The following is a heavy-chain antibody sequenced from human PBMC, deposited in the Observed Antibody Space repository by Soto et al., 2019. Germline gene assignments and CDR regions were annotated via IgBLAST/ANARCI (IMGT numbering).Heavy chain of an antibody. CDR1: GFTFRDYY. J-gene: IGHJ6*02. Sequence: PGGSLRLSCAASGFTFRDYYRSWIRQATGKGLEWVSYITSSSSYTNYADSVKGRFTISRDNSKNTLYLQMNSLRAEDTAVYYCAKVLKEPKRRRDYYYYGMDVWGQGTTVTVSS. CDR3: AKVLKEPKRRRDYYYYGMDV. CDR2: ITSSSSYT. V-gene: IGHV3-11*06.